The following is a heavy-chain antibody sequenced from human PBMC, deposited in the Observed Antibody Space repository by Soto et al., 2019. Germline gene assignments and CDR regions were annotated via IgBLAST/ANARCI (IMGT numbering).Heavy chain of an antibody. D-gene: IGHD6-13*01. CDR2: IWYDGSNK. J-gene: IGHJ6*02. V-gene: IGHV3-33*01. CDR3: ARDGSSNHYYYYGMDV. Sequence: QVQLVESGGSVVQPGRSLRLSCAASGFTFSSYGMDWVSQAPGKWLECVAVIWYDGSNKYYADSVKGRFTISRDNSKNTLYLQMNSLRAEDTAVYYCARDGSSNHYYYYGMDVWGQGTTVTVSS. CDR1: GFTFSSYG.